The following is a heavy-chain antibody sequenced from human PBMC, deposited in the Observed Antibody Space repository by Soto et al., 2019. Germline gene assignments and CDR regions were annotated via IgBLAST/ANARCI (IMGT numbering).Heavy chain of an antibody. CDR1: GGSISSGGYY. V-gene: IGHV4-31*03. J-gene: IGHJ5*02. Sequence: SETLSLTCTVSGGSISSGGYYWSWIRQHPGKGLEWIGYIYYSGSTYYNPSLKSRVTISVDTSKNQFSLKLSSVTAADTAVYYCARAGLSSPGARWFDPWGQGTLVTVSS. CDR3: ARAGLSSPGARWFDP. CDR2: IYYSGST.